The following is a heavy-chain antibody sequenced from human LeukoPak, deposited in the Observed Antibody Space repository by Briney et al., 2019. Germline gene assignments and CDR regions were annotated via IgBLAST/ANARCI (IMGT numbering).Heavy chain of an antibody. CDR1: GYSISSGYY. D-gene: IGHD3-16*02. CDR2: INLGGST. J-gene: IGHJ4*02. CDR3: ARPSYDYVWGSYRPAYYFDY. Sequence: SETLSLTCTVSGYSISSGYYWGWIRQPPGKGLEWIGEINLGGSTNYNPSLKSRVTMTIDTSKKEVSLKLTSVTAADTAVYYCARPSYDYVWGSYRPAYYFDYWGQGTLVTVSS. V-gene: IGHV4-38-2*02.